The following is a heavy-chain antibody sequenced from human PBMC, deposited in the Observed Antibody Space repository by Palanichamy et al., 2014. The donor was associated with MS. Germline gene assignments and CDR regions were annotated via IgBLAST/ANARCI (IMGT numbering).Heavy chain of an antibody. CDR3: ARGNLRWVTIFGASYFDY. CDR1: GGSFSGYY. CDR2: INHSGNT. D-gene: IGHD3-3*01. V-gene: IGHV4-34*01. J-gene: IGHJ4*02. Sequence: QVQLQQWGAGLLKPSETLSLTCAVYGGSFSGYYWNWIRQSPGKGLEWIGEINHSGNTYYNPSLKSRVTISINTSKNQFSLRLNSVTAADTAVYYCARGNLRWVTIFGASYFDYWGQGTLVTVSS.